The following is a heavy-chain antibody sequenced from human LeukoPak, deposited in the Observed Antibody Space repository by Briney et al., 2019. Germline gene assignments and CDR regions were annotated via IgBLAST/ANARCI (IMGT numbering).Heavy chain of an antibody. D-gene: IGHD6-13*01. Sequence: SETLSLTCAVYGGSFSGYYWSWIRQPPGKGLGGIGYIYYSGSTNYNPSLKSRVTISVDTSKNQLSLKLSSVTAADTAVYYCARHASGSWYFDYWGQGTLVTVSS. CDR2: IYYSGST. V-gene: IGHV4-59*08. J-gene: IGHJ4*02. CDR1: GGSFSGYY. CDR3: ARHASGSWYFDY.